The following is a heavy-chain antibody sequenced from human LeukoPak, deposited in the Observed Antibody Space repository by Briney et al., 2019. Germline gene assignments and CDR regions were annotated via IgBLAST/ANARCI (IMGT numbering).Heavy chain of an antibody. D-gene: IGHD6-19*01. J-gene: IGHJ5*02. V-gene: IGHV3-48*03. Sequence: GGSLRLSCVASGFSFKTYEMNWVRQAPGKGLEWISYISVGGSDEDYADSVKGRFSISRDNAKNSLFLQMNSLRVEDTAVYYCARDVGFNNGWPAWGQGPLVTVSS. CDR1: GFSFKTYE. CDR3: ARDVGFNNGWPA. CDR2: ISVGGSDE.